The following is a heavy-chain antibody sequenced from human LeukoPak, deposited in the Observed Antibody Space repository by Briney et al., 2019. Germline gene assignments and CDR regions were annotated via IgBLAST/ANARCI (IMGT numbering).Heavy chain of an antibody. CDR2: INHSGGT. CDR3: ARGEQLQLVGASGFDF. V-gene: IGHV4-39*07. Sequence: PSETLSLTCTVSGGSISSSSYYWSWIRQPPGKGLEWIGEINHSGGTNYNPSLKSRVSFSVDTSKNQFSLRLNSVTAADTAVYYCARGEQLQLVGASGFDFWGQGSLATVSS. J-gene: IGHJ4*02. CDR1: GGSISSSSYY. D-gene: IGHD6-13*01.